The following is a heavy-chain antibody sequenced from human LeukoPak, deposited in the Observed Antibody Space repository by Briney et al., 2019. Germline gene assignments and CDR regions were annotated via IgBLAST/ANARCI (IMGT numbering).Heavy chain of an antibody. J-gene: IGHJ6*03. CDR3: ARLAPSGPLYDSSGYNPRPYYYYYMDV. CDR1: GGSFSGYY. CDR2: INHSGST. Sequence: SETLSLTCAVYGGSFSGYYWSWIRQPPGKGLEWIGEINHSGSTNYNPSLKSRVTISVDTSKNQFSLKLSSVTAADTAVYYCARLAPSGPLYDSSGYNPRPYYYYYMDVWGKGTTVTVSS. D-gene: IGHD3-22*01. V-gene: IGHV4-34*01.